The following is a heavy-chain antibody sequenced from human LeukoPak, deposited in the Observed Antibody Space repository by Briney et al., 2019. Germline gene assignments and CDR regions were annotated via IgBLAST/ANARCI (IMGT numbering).Heavy chain of an antibody. V-gene: IGHV1-8*03. Sequence: ASVKVSCKASGGTFSSYAINWVRQATGHGLEWMGWMDPNSGNAGYAQKFLGRLTLTRNTSIETAYMELSSLGSEDTAVYFCARGLNLKVATHTSGDLWGQGTLVTVSS. J-gene: IGHJ5*02. CDR3: ARGLNLKVATHTSGDL. CDR1: GGTFSSYA. CDR2: MDPNSGNA. D-gene: IGHD3-22*01.